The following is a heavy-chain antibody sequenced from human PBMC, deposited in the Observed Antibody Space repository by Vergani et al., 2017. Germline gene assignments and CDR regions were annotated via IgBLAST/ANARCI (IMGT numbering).Heavy chain of an antibody. V-gene: IGHV3-33*01. J-gene: IGHJ5*02. D-gene: IGHD1-14*01. CDR2: TWYDGNNK. CDR1: GFTFNQYG. CDR3: ARDVRLLYNRFDP. Sequence: QVQLVESGGGVVQPGRSLRLSCAASGFTFNQYGMHWVRQAPGKGLEWVAVTWYDGNNKQYADSVKGRFTISRDNPKSTMYLQMNSLRDEDTGVYYCARDVRLLYNRFDPWGQGTLVTVSS.